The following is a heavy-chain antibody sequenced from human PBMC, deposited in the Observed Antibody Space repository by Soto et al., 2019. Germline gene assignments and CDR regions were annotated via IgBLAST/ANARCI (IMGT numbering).Heavy chain of an antibody. D-gene: IGHD2-15*01. CDR1: GGSISSYY. CDR2: IYYSGST. V-gene: IGHV4-59*01. J-gene: IGHJ4*02. Sequence: SETLSLTCTVSGGSISSYYWSWIRQPPGKGLEWIGYIYYSGSTNYNPSLKSRVTISVDTSKNQFSLKLSSVTAADTAVYYCARTPCSGGSCSLDYWGQGTLVTVSS. CDR3: ARTPCSGGSCSLDY.